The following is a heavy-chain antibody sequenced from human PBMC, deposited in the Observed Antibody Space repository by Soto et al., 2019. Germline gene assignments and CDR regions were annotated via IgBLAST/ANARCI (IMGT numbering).Heavy chain of an antibody. CDR2: ISGSGGST. CDR1: GFTFSSYA. CDR3: AKDRRDAPGYYYGMDV. V-gene: IGHV3-23*01. J-gene: IGHJ6*02. D-gene: IGHD2-2*01. Sequence: GGSLRLSCAASGFTFSSYAMSWVRQAPGKGLEWVSAISGSGGSTYYADSVKGRFTISRDNSKNTLYLQMNSLRAEDTAVYYCAKDRRDAPGYYYGMDVWGQGTTVTVSS.